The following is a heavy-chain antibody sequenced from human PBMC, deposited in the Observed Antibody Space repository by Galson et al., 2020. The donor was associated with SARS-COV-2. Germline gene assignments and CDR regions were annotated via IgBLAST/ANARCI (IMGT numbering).Heavy chain of an antibody. CDR1: GGSISSGSYY. D-gene: IGHD1-26*01. Sequence: SETLSLTYTVSGGSISSGSYYWSWIRQPAGKGLEWIGRIYTSGSTNYNPSLKSRVTISVDTSKNQFSLKLSSVTAADTAVYYCARRMSGSYYFDYWGQGTLVTVSS. CDR2: IYTSGST. V-gene: IGHV4-61*02. J-gene: IGHJ4*02. CDR3: ARRMSGSYYFDY.